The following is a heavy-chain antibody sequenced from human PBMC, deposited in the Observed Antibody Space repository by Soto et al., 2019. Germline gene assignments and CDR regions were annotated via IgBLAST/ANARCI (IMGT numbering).Heavy chain of an antibody. V-gene: IGHV1-18*01. J-gene: IGHJ4*02. D-gene: IGHD2-8*01. Sequence: ASVKVSWKASGYTFTSYGISWVRQATGQGLEWMGWISAYNGNTNYAQKLQGRVTMTTDTSTSTAYMELRSLRSDDTAVYYCARMKKDIVLMVYAIFEGVFDYWAREPWSPSPQ. CDR1: GYTFTSYG. CDR3: ARMKKDIVLMVYAIFEGVFDY. CDR2: ISAYNGNT.